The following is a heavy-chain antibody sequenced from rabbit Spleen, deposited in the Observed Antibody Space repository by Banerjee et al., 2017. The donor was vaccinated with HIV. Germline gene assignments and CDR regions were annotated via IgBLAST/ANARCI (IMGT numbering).Heavy chain of an antibody. Sequence: QEQLVESGGGLVQPGGSLQLSCKASGFDFSTYGVSWVRQAPGKGLEWIGYIDPVFGSTYYATWVNGRFTITSHNAQNTLYLQMTSLTAADTATCFCARLGHADYPYAYGLELWGPGTLVTGS. CDR2: IDPVFGST. V-gene: IGHV1S47*01. CDR1: GFDFSTYG. J-gene: IGHJ4*01. D-gene: IGHD6-1*01. CDR3: ARLGHADYPYAYGLEL.